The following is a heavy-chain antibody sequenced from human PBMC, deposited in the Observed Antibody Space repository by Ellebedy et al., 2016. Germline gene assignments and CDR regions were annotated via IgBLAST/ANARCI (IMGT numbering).Heavy chain of an antibody. CDR3: ATGIISAYEY. V-gene: IGHV3-13*01. CDR2: IDIAGNT. D-gene: IGHD5-12*01. Sequence: GGSLRLXCVASGFKFSVYDIYWVRQATGQGLEWVSSIDIAGNTYYAGSVKGRFTISRDNAKNTLHVQMNSLRGEDTAVYYCATGIISAYEYWGQGILVTVSS. J-gene: IGHJ4*02. CDR1: GFKFSVYD.